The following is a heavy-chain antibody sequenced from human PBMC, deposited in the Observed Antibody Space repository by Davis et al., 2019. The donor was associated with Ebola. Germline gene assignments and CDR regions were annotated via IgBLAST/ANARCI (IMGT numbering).Heavy chain of an antibody. D-gene: IGHD3-16*01. V-gene: IGHV3-11*01. J-gene: IGHJ6*02. CDR2: ISSSGFTI. CDR1: GFTFSDYY. CDR3: ARGGHDYVEGDYYYYGMDV. Sequence: GESLKISCAASGFTFSDYYMSWIRQAPGKGLEWVSYISSSGFTIYYADSVKGRFTISRDNAKNSLYLQMNSLRAEDTAVYYCARGGHDYVEGDYYYYGMDVWGQGTTVTVSS.